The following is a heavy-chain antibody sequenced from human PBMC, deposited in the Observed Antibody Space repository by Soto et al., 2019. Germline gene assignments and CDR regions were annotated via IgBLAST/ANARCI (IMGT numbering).Heavy chain of an antibody. CDR3: ANPIPKTGTTFGF. V-gene: IGHV3-23*01. Sequence: PGGSLRLSCAASGFTLSSYAMTWVRQSPGKGLEWVSDISGSGDDTFYADSMKGRFTISRDNSKDTLYLQINSLRAEDTAVYYCANPIPKTGTTFGFWGQRTLVTVSS. D-gene: IGHD1-1*01. CDR1: GFTLSSYA. J-gene: IGHJ4*02. CDR2: ISGSGDDT.